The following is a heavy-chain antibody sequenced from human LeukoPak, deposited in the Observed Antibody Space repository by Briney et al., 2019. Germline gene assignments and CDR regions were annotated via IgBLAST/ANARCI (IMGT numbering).Heavy chain of an antibody. Sequence: GESLKISCKGSGYSFTSYWIGWVRQMPGKGLEWMGITYPGDSDARYSPSFQGQVTISADKSISTAYLQWSSLKASDTAMYYCARQERDGYSYGLYYFDYWGQGTLVTVSS. V-gene: IGHV5-51*01. CDR3: ARQERDGYSYGLYYFDY. D-gene: IGHD5-18*01. J-gene: IGHJ4*02. CDR2: TYPGDSDA. CDR1: GYSFTSYW.